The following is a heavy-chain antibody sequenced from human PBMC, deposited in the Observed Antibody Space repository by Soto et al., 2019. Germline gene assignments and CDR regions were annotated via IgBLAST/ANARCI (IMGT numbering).Heavy chain of an antibody. J-gene: IGHJ4*02. CDR3: ARFRGSYQSDS. CDR1: GYNFTHYD. Sequence: QVQLVQSGAEVKKPGASVKVSCRASGYNFTHYDINWVRQATGQGLEWMGWMNPNSGKTVYAQKFQGRVTLTRDTSISTAYMELSSLRLEETAVYYCARFRGSYQSDSWGQGTLVTVSS. CDR2: MNPNSGKT. V-gene: IGHV1-8*01. D-gene: IGHD1-26*01.